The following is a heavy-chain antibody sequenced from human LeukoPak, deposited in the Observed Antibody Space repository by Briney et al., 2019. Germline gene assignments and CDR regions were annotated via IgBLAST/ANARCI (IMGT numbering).Heavy chain of an antibody. D-gene: IGHD2-15*01. CDR3: ARPHCGGGSCYLDY. V-gene: IGHV3-30*02. Sequence: GGSLRLSCAASGFTFSSYGMRWVRQAPGKGLEWVAFIRYDGSNKYYADSVKGRFTISRDNSKNTLYLQMNNLRVEDAAVYYCARPHCGGGSCYLDYWGQGTLVTVSS. CDR1: GFTFSSYG. J-gene: IGHJ4*02. CDR2: IRYDGSNK.